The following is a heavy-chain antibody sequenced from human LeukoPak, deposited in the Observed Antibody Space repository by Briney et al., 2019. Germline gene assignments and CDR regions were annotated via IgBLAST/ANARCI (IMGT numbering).Heavy chain of an antibody. Sequence: GGSLRLSCAASGFTFSSYSMNWVRQAPGKGLEWVSYISSSSSTIYSADSVKGRFTISRDNAKNSLYLQMNSLRAEDRAVYYCARDDYSSGWNAFDYWGQGTLVTVSS. CDR1: GFTFSSYS. CDR2: ISSSSSTI. J-gene: IGHJ4*02. CDR3: ARDDYSSGWNAFDY. D-gene: IGHD6-19*01. V-gene: IGHV3-48*01.